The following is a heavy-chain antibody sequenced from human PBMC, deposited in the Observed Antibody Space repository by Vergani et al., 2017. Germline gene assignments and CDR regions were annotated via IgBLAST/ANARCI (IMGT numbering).Heavy chain of an antibody. J-gene: IGHJ4*02. D-gene: IGHD1-26*01. Sequence: EVQLVESGGGVVRPGGSLRLSCAASVFTFDDYGMSWVRQAPGKGLEWVSGINWNGGSTGYADSGKGRFTISRDNAKNSLYLQMNSLRAEDTALYYCASLLRGGSHRYYWDQRTLITVSS. CDR3: ASLLRGGSHRYY. CDR2: INWNGGST. V-gene: IGHV3-20*04. CDR1: VFTFDDYG.